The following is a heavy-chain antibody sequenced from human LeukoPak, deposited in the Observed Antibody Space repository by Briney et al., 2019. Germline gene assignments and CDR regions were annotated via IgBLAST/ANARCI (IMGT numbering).Heavy chain of an antibody. CDR2: INHSGST. V-gene: IGHV4-34*01. J-gene: IGHJ3*02. Sequence: SETLSLTCAVYGGSFSGYYWSWIRQPPGKGLEWIGEINHSGSTNYNPSLKSRVTISVDTSKNQFSLKLSSVTAADTAVYYCARYSSGWYLDAFDIWGQGTMVTVSS. D-gene: IGHD6-19*01. CDR3: ARYSSGWYLDAFDI. CDR1: GGSFSGYY.